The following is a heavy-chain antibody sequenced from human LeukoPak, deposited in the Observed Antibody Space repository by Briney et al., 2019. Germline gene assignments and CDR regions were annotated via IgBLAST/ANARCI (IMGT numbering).Heavy chain of an antibody. D-gene: IGHD3-22*01. CDR3: AKHALPTQITMIVMGAYFDY. V-gene: IGHV3-30*02. Sequence: GGSLGLSCAASGFTFSSYGMHWVRQAPGKGLEWVAFIRYDGSNKYYADSVKGRFTISRDNSKNTLYLQMNSLRAEDTAVYYCAKHALPTQITMIVMGAYFDYWGQGTLVTVSS. J-gene: IGHJ4*02. CDR1: GFTFSSYG. CDR2: IRYDGSNK.